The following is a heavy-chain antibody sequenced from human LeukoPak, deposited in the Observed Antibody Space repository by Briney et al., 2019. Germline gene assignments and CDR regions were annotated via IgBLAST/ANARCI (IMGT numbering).Heavy chain of an antibody. Sequence: GGSLRLSCAASGFMFSSHAMNWVRQAPGKGLEWVSSISSTGSYIYYADSVKGRFTISRDNAKNSLYLQMNSLRAEDTAVYYCAELGITMIGGVWGKGTTVTISS. CDR2: ISSTGSYI. D-gene: IGHD3-10*02. CDR1: GFMFSSHA. CDR3: AELGITMIGGV. J-gene: IGHJ6*04. V-gene: IGHV3-21*01.